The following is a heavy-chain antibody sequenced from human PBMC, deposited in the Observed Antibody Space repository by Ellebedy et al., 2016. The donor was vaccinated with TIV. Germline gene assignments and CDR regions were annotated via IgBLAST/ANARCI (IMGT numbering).Heavy chain of an antibody. V-gene: IGHV3-66*01. CDR1: GFNVTINH. D-gene: IGHD1-1*01. Sequence: GESLKISCAASGFNVTINHMSWVRQAPGKGLEWVSVINRAGGTYYADSLKGRFTISRDISKNTVFLQIKSLRAEDTAVYYCSRETYNDVDLNLWGIFDMWGQGTLVTVSS. CDR3: SRETYNDVDLNLWGIFDM. CDR2: INRAGGT. J-gene: IGHJ3*02.